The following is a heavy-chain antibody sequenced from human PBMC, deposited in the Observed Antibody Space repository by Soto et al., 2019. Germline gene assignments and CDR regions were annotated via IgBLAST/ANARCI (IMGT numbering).Heavy chain of an antibody. D-gene: IGHD3-3*01. CDR1: GYTSTGYY. CDR3: ARVPPYYDFWSGPPEGMDV. CDR2: INPNSGGT. V-gene: IGHV1-2*02. Sequence: ASVKVSCKASGYTSTGYYMHWVRQAPGQGLEWMGWINPNSGGTNYAQKFQGRVTMTRDTSISTAYMELSRLRSDDTAVYYCARVPPYYDFWSGPPEGMDVWGQGTTVTVSS. J-gene: IGHJ6*02.